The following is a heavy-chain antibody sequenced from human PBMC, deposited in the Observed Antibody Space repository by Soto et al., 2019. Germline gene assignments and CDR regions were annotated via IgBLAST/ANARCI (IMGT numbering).Heavy chain of an antibody. Sequence: EVQLVESGGVVVQPGGSLRLSCAASGFTFDDYTMHWVRQAPGKGLELVSYISSSGSTIHYADSVRGRFTIYRDNAKSSLYLEMNSLRPEDTAVYYCARLSGTYGRRHYFDYWGQGTLVTVSS. CDR1: GFTFDDYT. D-gene: IGHD3-16*01. J-gene: IGHJ4*02. CDR3: ARLSGTYGRRHYFDY. V-gene: IGHV3-48*03. CDR2: ISSSGSTI.